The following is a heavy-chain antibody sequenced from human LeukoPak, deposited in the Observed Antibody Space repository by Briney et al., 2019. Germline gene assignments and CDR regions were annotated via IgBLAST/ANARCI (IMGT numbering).Heavy chain of an antibody. D-gene: IGHD4-23*01. CDR1: GFTFDDYA. V-gene: IGHV3-9*01. CDR3: AKDIGYGGNSVSFDY. J-gene: IGHJ4*02. CDR2: IGWNSGSI. Sequence: GGSLRLSCAASGFTFDDYAMHWVRQAPGKGLEWVSGIGWNSGSIGYADSVKGRFTISRDNAKNSLYLQMNSLRADDTALYYCAKDIGYGGNSVSFDYWAREPWSPSPQ.